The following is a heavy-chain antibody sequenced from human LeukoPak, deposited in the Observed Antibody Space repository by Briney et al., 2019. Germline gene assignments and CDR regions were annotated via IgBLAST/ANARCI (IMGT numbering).Heavy chain of an antibody. CDR1: GFTVGTNY. J-gene: IGHJ6*02. V-gene: IGHV3-66*01. CDR2: IYSGGST. Sequence: GGSLRLSCAASGFTVGTNYMSWVRQAPGKGLEWVSVIYSGGSTYYADSVKGRFTISRDNSKNTLYLQMNSLRAEDTAVYYCARDWTLVEIYGMDVWGQGTTVTVSS. CDR3: ARDWTLVEIYGMDV. D-gene: IGHD1-26*01.